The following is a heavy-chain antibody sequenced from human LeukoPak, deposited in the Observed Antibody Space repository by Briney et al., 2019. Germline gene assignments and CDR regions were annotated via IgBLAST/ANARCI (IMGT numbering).Heavy chain of an antibody. CDR3: ARVHDYGGPSLDY. J-gene: IGHJ4*02. D-gene: IGHD4-23*01. CDR1: GYTFTGYY. Sequence: ASVKVSCKASGYTFTGYYMHWVRQAPGQGLEWMGRINPNSGGTNYAQKFQGRVTMTRDTSISTAYMELSRLRSDDTAVYYCARVHDYGGPSLDYWGQGTLVTVPS. CDR2: INPNSGGT. V-gene: IGHV1-2*02.